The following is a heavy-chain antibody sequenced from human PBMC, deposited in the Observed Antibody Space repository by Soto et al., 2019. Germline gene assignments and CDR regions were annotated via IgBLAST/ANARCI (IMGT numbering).Heavy chain of an antibody. V-gene: IGHV4-31*03. J-gene: IGHJ6*03. Sequence: SETLSLTCTFSGCSISSGGYYWSWIRQHPGKGLEWIGYIYYSGSTYYNPSLKSRVTISVDTSKNQFSLKLSSVTAADTAVYYCARLTGPYYYYYMDVWGKGTTVTVSS. CDR1: GCSISSGGYY. CDR3: ARLTGPYYYYYMDV. CDR2: IYYSGST.